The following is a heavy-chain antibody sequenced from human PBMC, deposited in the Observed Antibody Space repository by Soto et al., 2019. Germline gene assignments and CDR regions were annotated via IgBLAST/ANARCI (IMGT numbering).Heavy chain of an antibody. D-gene: IGHD6-13*01. CDR2: ISAYNGNT. J-gene: IGHJ4*02. CDR1: GYTFTSYG. V-gene: IGHV1-18*01. Sequence: QVPLAQSGAAVKKPGASVRVSCKASGYTFTSYGISWVRQAPGQGLEWMGWISAYNGNTNYAQNLQGRVTVTTDTSTSTAYMELRSLRSDDTAVYFCARDGIAATTTLVYWGQGPMITVSS. CDR3: ARDGIAATTTLVY.